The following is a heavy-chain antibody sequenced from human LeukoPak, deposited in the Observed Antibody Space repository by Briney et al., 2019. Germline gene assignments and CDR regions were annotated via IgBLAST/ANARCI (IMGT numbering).Heavy chain of an antibody. J-gene: IGHJ4*02. CDR2: ISSSSTYI. CDR3: ARDRV. V-gene: IGHV3-21*01. Sequence: PGGSLRLSCAASGFTFSSYTMNWVRQAPGKGLEWVSSISSSSTYIYYADSVKGRFTISRDNAKNSVYLQMNSLRADDTVVYYCARDRVGGQGTLVTVSS. CDR1: GFTFSSYT.